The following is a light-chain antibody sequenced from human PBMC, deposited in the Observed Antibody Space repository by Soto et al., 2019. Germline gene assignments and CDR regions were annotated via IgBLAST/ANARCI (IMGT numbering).Light chain of an antibody. CDR1: QSVSKWY. J-gene: IGKJ4*01. CDR2: GAS. CDR3: QQYGMSPFT. Sequence: DIVLTQAPGTLSLCPGERATVSCRASQSVSKWYVAWYQVKPGQAPRLVSDGASSRATGIPASFSGGGSGTEFALSISRLEHEDVDVYYCQQYGMSPFTFGRGTQVEIK. V-gene: IGKV3-20*01.